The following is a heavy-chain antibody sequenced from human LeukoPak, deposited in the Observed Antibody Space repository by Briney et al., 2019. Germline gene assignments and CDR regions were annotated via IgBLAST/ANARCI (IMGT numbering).Heavy chain of an antibody. D-gene: IGHD4-11*01. Sequence: PGGSLRLSCEASEFTFSSYWMHWVRQAPGEGLVWVSVINSDGSTTLYADSVKGRFTISRDNAKNTLYLQMNSLRAEDTAVYYCAGLRGKITTIDYWGQGTLVTVSS. V-gene: IGHV3-74*03. CDR3: AGLRGKITTIDY. J-gene: IGHJ4*02. CDR2: INSDGSTT. CDR1: EFTFSSYW.